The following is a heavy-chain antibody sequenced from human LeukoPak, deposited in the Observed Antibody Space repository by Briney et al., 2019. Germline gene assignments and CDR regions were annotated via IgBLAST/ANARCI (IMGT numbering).Heavy chain of an antibody. Sequence: GRSLRLSCAASGFTFSSYWMHWVRQAPGKGLVWVSRINTDGSSTYYADSVKGRFTISRDNSKNTLYLQMNSLRAEDTAVYYCAKDRGGVGIPHFDYWGQGTLVTVSS. CDR2: INTDGSST. D-gene: IGHD3-16*01. J-gene: IGHJ4*02. CDR3: AKDRGGVGIPHFDY. V-gene: IGHV3-74*01. CDR1: GFTFSSYW.